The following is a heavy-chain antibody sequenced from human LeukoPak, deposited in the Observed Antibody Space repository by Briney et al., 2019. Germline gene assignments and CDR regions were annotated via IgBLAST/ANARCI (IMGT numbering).Heavy chain of an antibody. J-gene: IGHJ3*02. Sequence: PGGSLRLSCAASGFTFSSYWMSWVRQAPGKGLEWVANIKQDGSEKYYVDSVKGRFTISRDNAKNSLYLQMNSLRAEDTAVYYCAREWVVVITGAFDIWGQGTMVTVSS. D-gene: IGHD3-22*01. CDR1: GFTFSSYW. CDR3: AREWVVVITGAFDI. V-gene: IGHV3-7*01. CDR2: IKQDGSEK.